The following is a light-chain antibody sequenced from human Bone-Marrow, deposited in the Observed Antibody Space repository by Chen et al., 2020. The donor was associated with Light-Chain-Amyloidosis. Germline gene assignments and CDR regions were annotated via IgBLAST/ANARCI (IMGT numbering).Light chain of an antibody. Sequence: EIVLTHSPATLSLSPGERATLSCRASQSVSSYLAWFQQKPGQAPRLLIYDASNRATGIPGRVGGRGSGTDFTLTISSLEPEDFAVYYCQQRSNWRVTFGGGTKVEIK. J-gene: IGKJ4*01. V-gene: IGKV3-11*01. CDR1: QSVSSY. CDR2: DAS. CDR3: QQRSNWRVT.